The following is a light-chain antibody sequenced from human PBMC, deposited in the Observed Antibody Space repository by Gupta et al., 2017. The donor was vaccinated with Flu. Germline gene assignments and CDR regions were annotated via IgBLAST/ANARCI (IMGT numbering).Light chain of an antibody. CDR1: QSVSSSY. Sequence: EIVLTQSPGTLSLSPGERATLSCRASQSVSSSYLAWYQQKPGQAPRLLIYGASSRATGIPDRFGGSGTGTDFTLTISRLEPEDFAVYYCQQYGSSPGFGQGTKVEIK. CDR2: GAS. CDR3: QQYGSSPG. J-gene: IGKJ1*01. V-gene: IGKV3-20*01.